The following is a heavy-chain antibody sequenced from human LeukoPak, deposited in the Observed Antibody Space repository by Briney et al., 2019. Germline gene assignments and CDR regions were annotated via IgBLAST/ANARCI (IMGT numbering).Heavy chain of an antibody. Sequence: GGSLRLSCAASGFTFSSYAMSWVRQAPGKGLEWASAISGSGGSTYYADSVKGRFTISRDNSKNTLCLQMNSLRAEDTAVYYCAKEGGNYYDSSGYPLGYWGQGTLVTVSS. CDR2: ISGSGGST. D-gene: IGHD3-22*01. CDR3: AKEGGNYYDSSGYPLGY. CDR1: GFTFSSYA. V-gene: IGHV3-23*01. J-gene: IGHJ4*02.